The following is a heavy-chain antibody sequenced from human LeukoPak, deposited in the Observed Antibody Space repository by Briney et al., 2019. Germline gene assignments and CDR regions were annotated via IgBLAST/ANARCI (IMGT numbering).Heavy chain of an antibody. Sequence: GGSLRLSCAASGFTFSSYWMSWVRQAPGKGLEWVANIKQDGSEKYYVDSVKGRFTISRDNAKNSLYLQMNSLRAEDTAVYYCARDWRDYDILTGYSPGDFWGQGTLVTVSS. CDR1: GFTFSSYW. CDR2: IKQDGSEK. J-gene: IGHJ4*02. CDR3: ARDWRDYDILTGYSPGDF. V-gene: IGHV3-7*01. D-gene: IGHD3-9*01.